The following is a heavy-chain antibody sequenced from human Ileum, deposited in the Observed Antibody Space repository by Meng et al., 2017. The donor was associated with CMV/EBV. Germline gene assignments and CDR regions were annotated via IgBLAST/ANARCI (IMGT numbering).Heavy chain of an antibody. D-gene: IGHD3-10*01. V-gene: IGHV2-5*02. CDR2: IYWDGDR. CDR3: AQTSTGNIPFSYLFDY. Sequence: QITLKESGPTPVKPTQTLTLTCTFSGFSLTTTGVGVGWIRQPPGKALEWLAIIYWDGDRRYNPSLRSRLTIMKDTSGNQVVLKMADMDPVDTATYYCAQTSTGNIPFSYLFDYWGQGALVTVSS. CDR1: GFSLTTTGVG. J-gene: IGHJ4*02.